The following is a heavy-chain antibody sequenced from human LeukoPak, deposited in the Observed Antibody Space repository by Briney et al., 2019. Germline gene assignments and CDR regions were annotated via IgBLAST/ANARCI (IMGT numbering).Heavy chain of an antibody. CDR1: GGSISSYY. V-gene: IGHV4-59*01. J-gene: IGHJ4*02. D-gene: IGHD1-14*01. CDR3: ARTNFNLWVGY. CDR2: FYYSGST. Sequence: SETLSLTCTVSGGSISSYYWSWIRQPPGKGLEWIGYFYYSGSTNYNPSLKSRVTISVDTSKNQFSLKLSSVTAADTAVYYCARTNFNLWVGYWGQGTLVTVSS.